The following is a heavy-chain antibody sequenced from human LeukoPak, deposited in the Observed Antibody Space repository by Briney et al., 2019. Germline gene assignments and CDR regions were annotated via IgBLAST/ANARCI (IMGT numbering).Heavy chain of an antibody. D-gene: IGHD2-21*01. Sequence: SQTLSLTCTVSGGSISSGSYYWSWIRQPAGKGLEWIGRIYTSGSTNYNPSLKSRGTISVDTSKNHFSLKLSSVTSADTAVYYCARQRRVEVGVWGKGTTVTISS. J-gene: IGHJ6*04. CDR3: ARQRRVEVGV. CDR1: GGSISSGSYY. CDR2: IYTSGST. V-gene: IGHV4-61*02.